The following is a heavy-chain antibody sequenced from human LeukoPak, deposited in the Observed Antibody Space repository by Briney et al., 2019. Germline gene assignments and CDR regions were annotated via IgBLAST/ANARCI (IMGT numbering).Heavy chain of an antibody. V-gene: IGHV3-23*01. CDR3: ARDVLRDSSGYYSDY. D-gene: IGHD3-22*01. CDR1: GFTFSSYA. CDR2: ISGSGGST. Sequence: GGSLRLSCAASGFTFSSYAMSWVRQAPGKGLEWVSAISGSGGSTYYADSLKGRFTISRDNSKNTLYLQMNSLRAEDTAVYYCARDVLRDSSGYYSDYWGQGTLVTVSS. J-gene: IGHJ4*02.